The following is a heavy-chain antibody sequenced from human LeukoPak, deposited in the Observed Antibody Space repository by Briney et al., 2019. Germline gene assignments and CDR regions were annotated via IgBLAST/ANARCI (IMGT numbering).Heavy chain of an antibody. J-gene: IGHJ4*02. CDR2: NNGSGKST. Sequence: GGSLRLSCAASGFTFSDYAMSWVRKAPGKGLEWVSANNGSGKSTYYADSVKGRFTISRDNSKNTLYLQMNSLRAEDTAVYYCAKRGMTTIKEGFDYWGQGTLVTVSS. V-gene: IGHV3-23*01. D-gene: IGHD5-24*01. CDR1: GFTFSDYA. CDR3: AKRGMTTIKEGFDY.